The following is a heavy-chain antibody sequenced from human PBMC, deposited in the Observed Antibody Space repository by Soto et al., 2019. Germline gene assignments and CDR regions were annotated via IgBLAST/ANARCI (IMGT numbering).Heavy chain of an antibody. D-gene: IGHD5-12*01. V-gene: IGHV1-69*01. J-gene: IGHJ5*02. CDR3: ARDRRGYDVDRGNWFEP. CDR2: IIPIFGTA. CDR1: GGTFSSYA. Sequence: QVQLVQSGAEVKKPGSSVKVSCKASGGTFSSYAISWVRQAPGQGLEWVGGIIPIFGTANYAQKFQGRVTITAEESTSTAYMELRSLRSEDTAVYYCARDRRGYDVDRGNWFEPWGQGTLVTVSS.